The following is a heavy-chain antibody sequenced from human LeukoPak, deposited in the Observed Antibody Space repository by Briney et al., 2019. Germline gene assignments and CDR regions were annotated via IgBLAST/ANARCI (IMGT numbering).Heavy chain of an antibody. D-gene: IGHD3-3*01. CDR3: ARVGATYYDFWSGYYTGYYFDY. J-gene: IGHJ4*02. V-gene: IGHV4-61*01. CDR1: GGSVSSGSYY. CDR2: IYYSGST. Sequence: SETLSLTCTVSGGSVSSGSYYWSWIRQPPGKGLEWIGYIYYSGSTNYNPSLKSRVTISVDTSKNQFSLKLSSVTAADTAVYYCARVGATYYDFWSGYYTGYYFDYWGQGTLVTVSS.